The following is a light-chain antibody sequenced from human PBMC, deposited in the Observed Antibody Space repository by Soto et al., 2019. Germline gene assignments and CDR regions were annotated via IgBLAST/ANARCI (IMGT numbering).Light chain of an antibody. V-gene: IGLV1-40*01. Sequence: QSVLTQPPSVSGAPGQTVTISCTGSSSNIGAGYGVNWYQQLSGTAPKLLIYDNTNRPSGVPDRFSGSRSGSSASLAITGLQPEDEAEYHCQSYDSTLSLVFGGGTKVTVL. CDR1: SSNIGAGYG. CDR2: DNT. J-gene: IGLJ2*01. CDR3: QSYDSTLSLV.